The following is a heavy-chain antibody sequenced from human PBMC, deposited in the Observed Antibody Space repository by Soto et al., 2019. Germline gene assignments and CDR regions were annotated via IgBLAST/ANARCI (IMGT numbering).Heavy chain of an antibody. J-gene: IGHJ6*02. CDR1: WDSVSSNSAA. V-gene: IGHV6-1*01. CDR3: AKEGGNHYYYYAMDV. Sequence: SQTLSLTCAISWDSVSSNSAAWSWIRQSPSRGLEWLGRTFYRSKWYNDYAVSVKGRITINPDTSKNLFSLQLNSVTPEDTAVYYCAKEGGNHYYYYAMDVWGQGTTVTVSS. CDR2: TFYRSKWYN. D-gene: IGHD1-26*01.